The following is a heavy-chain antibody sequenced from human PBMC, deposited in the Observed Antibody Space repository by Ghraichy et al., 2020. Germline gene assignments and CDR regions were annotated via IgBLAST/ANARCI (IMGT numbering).Heavy chain of an antibody. V-gene: IGHV3-23*01. Sequence: GGSPRLSCAASGFTFSSFAMSWVRQAPGKGLEWVSAIGDGGLSTYYADSVKGRFTISSDNSKNTLFLQMDSLRVEDTAVYFCAKGPLQAFDPWGQGTLVTVSS. CDR2: IGDGGLST. J-gene: IGHJ5*02. D-gene: IGHD5-24*01. CDR3: AKGPLQAFDP. CDR1: GFTFSSFA.